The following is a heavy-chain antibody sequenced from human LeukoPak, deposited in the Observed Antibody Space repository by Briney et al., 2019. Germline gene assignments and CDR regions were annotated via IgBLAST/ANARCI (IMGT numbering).Heavy chain of an antibody. CDR2: INPNSGGT. CDR1: GYTFTGYY. Sequence: ASVKVSCKASGYTFTGYYMHWVRQAPGQGLEWMEWINPNSGGTNYAQKFQGRVTMTRDTSISTAYMELSRLRSDDTAVYYCARDIVVVPAAERFDYWGQGTLVTVSS. D-gene: IGHD2-2*01. CDR3: ARDIVVVPAAERFDY. V-gene: IGHV1-2*02. J-gene: IGHJ4*02.